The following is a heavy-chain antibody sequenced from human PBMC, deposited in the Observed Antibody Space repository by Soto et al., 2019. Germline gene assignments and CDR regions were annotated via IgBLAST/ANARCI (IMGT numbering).Heavy chain of an antibody. Sequence: QVQLVESGGGVVQPGRSLRLSCAASGFTFSIYGIHWVRQAPGKGLEWVAVIWYDGSEKYYADSVKGRFTISRDNSKNTRYLQMNSLRAEDTAVYYCARASGPFDYWGQGTMVTVSS. CDR2: IWYDGSEK. CDR1: GFTFSIYG. CDR3: ARASGPFDY. J-gene: IGHJ4*02. V-gene: IGHV3-33*01. D-gene: IGHD2-8*02.